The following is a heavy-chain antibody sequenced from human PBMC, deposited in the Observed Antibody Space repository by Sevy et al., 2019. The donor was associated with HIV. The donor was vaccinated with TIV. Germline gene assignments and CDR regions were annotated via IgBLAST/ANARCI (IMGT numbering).Heavy chain of an antibody. CDR2: ITDRGTT. CDR3: ATSMIRGVNTHHYDIHV. CDR1: GGPFIDRY. V-gene: IGHV4-34*01. D-gene: IGHD3-10*01. J-gene: IGHJ6*03. Sequence: SETLSLTCGVFGGPFIDRYFTWIRQPPGKGLEWIGEITDRGTTTYNSSVKSRVTISINTSRKQFSLKLNSLTAADTAVYYCATSMIRGVNTHHYDIHVWAKGTTVTVSS.